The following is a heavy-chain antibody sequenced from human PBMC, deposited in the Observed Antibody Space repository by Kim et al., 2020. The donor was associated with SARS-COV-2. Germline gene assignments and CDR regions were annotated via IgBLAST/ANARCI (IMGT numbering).Heavy chain of an antibody. Sequence: SETLSLTCTVSGGSISSFYWSWIRQPPGKRLEWIGYIYYSGSTNYNPSLKSRVTISIDTSKNQFSLKLRSVTAADTAVYYCARHDYGDLAPFDYWGQGTL. J-gene: IGHJ4*02. V-gene: IGHV4-59*08. CDR1: GGSISSFY. CDR2: IYYSGST. D-gene: IGHD4-17*01. CDR3: ARHDYGDLAPFDY.